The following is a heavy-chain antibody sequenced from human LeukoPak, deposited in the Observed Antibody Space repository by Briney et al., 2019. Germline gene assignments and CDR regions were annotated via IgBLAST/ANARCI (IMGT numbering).Heavy chain of an antibody. V-gene: IGHV1-8*01. CDR3: ARVYSSFGYYYYMDV. CDR1: GYTFTSYD. Sequence: ASVKVSCKASGYTFTSYDINWVRQATGQGLEWMGWMNPNSGNTGYAQKFQGRVTMTRNTSISTAYMELSSLRSEDTAVYYCARVYSSFGYYYYMDVWGKGTTVTVSS. CDR2: MNPNSGNT. D-gene: IGHD6-6*01. J-gene: IGHJ6*03.